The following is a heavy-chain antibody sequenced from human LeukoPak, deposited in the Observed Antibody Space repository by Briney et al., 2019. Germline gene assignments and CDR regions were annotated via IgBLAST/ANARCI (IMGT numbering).Heavy chain of an antibody. J-gene: IGHJ4*02. D-gene: IGHD3-9*01. CDR2: FDHTGTT. Sequence: SETLSLTCSVSGGSISSGHYYWGWIRQPPGKGLEWIGSFDHTGTTYYNPSLKSRVTTSVDTSKNQFSLRLSSVTAADTAVYYCARWVDLTVYWGQGTLVTVSS. CDR3: ARWVDLTVY. CDR1: GGSISSGHYY. V-gene: IGHV4-39*01.